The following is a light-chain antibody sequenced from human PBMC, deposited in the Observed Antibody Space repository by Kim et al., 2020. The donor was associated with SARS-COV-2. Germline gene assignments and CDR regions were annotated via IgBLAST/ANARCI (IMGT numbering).Light chain of an antibody. V-gene: IGKV1-39*01. CDR1: QNINNF. CDR2: AAA. J-gene: IGKJ1*01. Sequence: DIQMTQSPSSLCASVGDRVTITCRASQNINNFVNWYQQKPGKAPKLLIYAAAVLESGVPARFTGGGSGTSFTLTISSLQLEDFATYYCQQSYATLRTFGQGTKVDIK. CDR3: QQSYATLRT.